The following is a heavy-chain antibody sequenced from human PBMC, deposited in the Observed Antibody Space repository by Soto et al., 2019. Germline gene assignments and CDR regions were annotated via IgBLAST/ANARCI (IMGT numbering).Heavy chain of an antibody. J-gene: IGHJ6*02. D-gene: IGHD2-2*01. Sequence: GGSLRLSCAASGFTFSDYYMSWIRQDPGKGLEWVSYISSSGSTIYYADSVKGRFTISRDNAKNSLYLQMNSLRAEDTAVYYCARDSGYCSSTSCYPPPYYGMDVWGQGTTVTVSS. CDR3: ARDSGYCSSTSCYPPPYYGMDV. CDR2: ISSSGSTI. V-gene: IGHV3-11*01. CDR1: GFTFSDYY.